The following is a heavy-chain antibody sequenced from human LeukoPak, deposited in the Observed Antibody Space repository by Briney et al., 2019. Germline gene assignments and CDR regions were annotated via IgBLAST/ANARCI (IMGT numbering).Heavy chain of an antibody. V-gene: IGHV4-34*01. CDR3: ARVLRYFDWLPSYYFDY. Sequence: SETLSLTCAVSGGSFSGYYWSWIRQPPGKGLEWIGEIYHSGSTNYNPSLKSRVTISVDKSKNQFSLKLSSVTAADTAVYYCARVLRYFDWLPSYYFDYWGQGTLVTVSS. CDR2: IYHSGST. D-gene: IGHD3-9*01. CDR1: GGSFSGYY. J-gene: IGHJ4*02.